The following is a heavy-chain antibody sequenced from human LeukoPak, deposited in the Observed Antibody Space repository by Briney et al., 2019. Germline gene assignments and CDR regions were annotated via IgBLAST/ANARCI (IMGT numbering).Heavy chain of an antibody. CDR2: IRYDGSNK. CDR1: GFTFSSYG. V-gene: IGHV3-30*02. Sequence: GGSLRLSCAASGFTFSSYGMHWVRQAPGKGLEWVAFIRYDGSNKYYADSVKGRFTISRDNSKNTLYLQMNSLRAEDTAVYYCAKEFDPYYYYYYMDVWGKGTTVTISS. J-gene: IGHJ6*03. CDR3: AKEFDPYYYYYYMDV. D-gene: IGHD3-9*01.